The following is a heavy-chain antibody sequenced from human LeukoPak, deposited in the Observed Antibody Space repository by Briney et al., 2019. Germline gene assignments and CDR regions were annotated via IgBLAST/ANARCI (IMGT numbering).Heavy chain of an antibody. CDR1: GFTFSSYS. J-gene: IGHJ6*03. D-gene: IGHD7-27*01. CDR3: ASGDARSYYYYMDV. V-gene: IGHV3-21*01. CDR2: ISSSSSYI. Sequence: KPGGSLRLSCAASGFTFSSYSMNWVRQAPGKGLEWVSSISSSSSYIYYADSVKGRFTISRDNAKNSLYLQMNSLRAEDTAVYYCASGDARSYYYYMDVWGKGTTVTVSS.